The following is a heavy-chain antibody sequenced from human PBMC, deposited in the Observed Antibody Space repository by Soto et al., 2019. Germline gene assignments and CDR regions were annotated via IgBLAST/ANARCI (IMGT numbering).Heavy chain of an antibody. CDR3: AKDLITVLPDNFDL. V-gene: IGHV3-23*04. D-gene: IGHD3-16*01. J-gene: IGHJ2*01. Sequence: EVQLVESGGGLIQPGGSLRLSCAASGFTVSRNYMSWVRQAPGKGLEWVSTISGSGAATYYADSAKGRFTISRDNSKNTLFLQMNSLRAEDTAVYYCAKDLITVLPDNFDLWGRGTLVTVSS. CDR1: GFTVSRNY. CDR2: ISGSGAAT.